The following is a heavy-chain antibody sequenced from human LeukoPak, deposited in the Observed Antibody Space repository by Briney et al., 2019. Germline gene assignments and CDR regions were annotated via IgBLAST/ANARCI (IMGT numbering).Heavy chain of an antibody. Sequence: GGSLRLSCAASGFTVSSNYMSWVRQAPGKGLEWVSVIYSGGSTYYADSVKGRFTISRDNSKNTLYLQMNSLRAEDTAVYYCARAANYYGGGDAFDIWGQGTMVTVSS. V-gene: IGHV3-53*01. CDR1: GFTVSSNY. CDR2: IYSGGST. CDR3: ARAANYYGGGDAFDI. J-gene: IGHJ3*02. D-gene: IGHD3-10*01.